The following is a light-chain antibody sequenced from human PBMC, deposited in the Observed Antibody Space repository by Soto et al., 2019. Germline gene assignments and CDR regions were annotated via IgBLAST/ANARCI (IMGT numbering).Light chain of an antibody. V-gene: IGLV2-14*01. CDR2: EVS. J-gene: IGLJ1*01. Sequence: QSALTQPASVSGSPGQSIPISCPGTSSDVGGYDYVSWYQLHPGKAPKLMVFEVSNRPSGVSYRFSGSKSGNTASLTISGLQAEDEADYFCSSYSISTAYLFGTGTKVTVL. CDR3: SSYSISTAYL. CDR1: SSDVGGYDY.